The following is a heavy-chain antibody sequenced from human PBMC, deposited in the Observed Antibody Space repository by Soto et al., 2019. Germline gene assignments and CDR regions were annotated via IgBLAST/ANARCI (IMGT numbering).Heavy chain of an antibody. CDR3: ASRESSSYIARLDYYCYYMDV. J-gene: IGHJ6*03. CDR1: GGSISSGGYY. CDR2: IYYSGST. Sequence: QVQLQESGPGLVKPSQTLSLTCTVSGGSISSGGYYWSWIRQHPGKGLEWIGYIYYSGSTYYNPSLKSRVNISVDTSKNQFSLKLSSVTAADTAVYYCASRESSSYIARLDYYCYYMDVWGKGTTVTVSS. V-gene: IGHV4-31*03. D-gene: IGHD6-6*01.